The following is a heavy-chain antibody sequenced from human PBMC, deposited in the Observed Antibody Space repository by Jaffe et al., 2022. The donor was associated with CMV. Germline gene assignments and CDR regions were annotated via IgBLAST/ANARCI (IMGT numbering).Heavy chain of an antibody. CDR2: IYYSGST. Sequence: QVQLQESGPGLVKPSETLSLTCTVSGGSVSSGSYYWSWIRQPPGKGLEWIGYIYYSGSTNYNPSLKSRVTISVDTSKNQFSLKLSSVTAADTAVYYCARVAARLGYYYGMDVWGQGTTVTVSS. J-gene: IGHJ6*02. V-gene: IGHV4-61*01. CDR3: ARVAARLGYYYGMDV. CDR1: GGSVSSGSYY. D-gene: IGHD6-6*01.